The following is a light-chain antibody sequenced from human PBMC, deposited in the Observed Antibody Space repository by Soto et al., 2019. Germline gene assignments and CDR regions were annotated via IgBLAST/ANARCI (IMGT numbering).Light chain of an antibody. CDR2: DVT. V-gene: IGLV2-14*03. CDR3: SSYTRSNTYV. J-gene: IGLJ1*01. Sequence: QSVLTQPASVSGSPGQSIAISCTRTSTDVGAYNYVSWYQQHPGKAPKLMIYDVTNRPSGVSDRFSGSKSGNTASLTISGLQAEDEGDYYCSSYTRSNTYVFGTGTKVTVL. CDR1: STDVGAYNY.